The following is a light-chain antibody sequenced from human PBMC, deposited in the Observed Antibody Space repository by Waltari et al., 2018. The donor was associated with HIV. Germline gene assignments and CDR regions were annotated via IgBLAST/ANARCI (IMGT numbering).Light chain of an antibody. Sequence: AIQLTQSPPSLSASVGDSVTITCRASQGISSALAWYQQRPGKPPNLLIYDASTLEGGVPSRFSGSGSGTDFTLTISSLQPEDSATYYCQQFNHYPPLFGEGTKVAI. CDR1: QGISSA. V-gene: IGKV1D-13*01. CDR3: QQFNHYPPL. J-gene: IGKJ4*01. CDR2: DAS.